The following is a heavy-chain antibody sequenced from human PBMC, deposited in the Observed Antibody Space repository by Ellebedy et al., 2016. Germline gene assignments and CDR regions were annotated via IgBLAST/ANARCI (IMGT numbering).Heavy chain of an antibody. CDR1: GFTFSSYG. J-gene: IGHJ3*01. CDR2: ISEDGINK. Sequence: GESLKISCAASGFTFSSYGMDWVRQAPGKGLEWVAVISEDGINKNYADSVKGRFTISRDNSRNTLYLQMNSLRAEDTAVYYCAKDLGVVVRDAFDLWGQGTMVTVSS. D-gene: IGHD3-3*01. V-gene: IGHV3-30*18. CDR3: AKDLGVVVRDAFDL.